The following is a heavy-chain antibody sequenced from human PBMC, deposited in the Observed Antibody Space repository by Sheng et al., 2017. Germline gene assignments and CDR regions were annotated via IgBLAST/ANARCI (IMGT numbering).Heavy chain of an antibody. CDR2: INHSGST. CDR1: GGSFSGYY. V-gene: IGHV4-34*01. CDR3: ARGPMTPFDY. J-gene: IGHJ4*02. Sequence: QVQLQQWGAGLLKPSETLSLTCAVYGGSFSGYYWSWIRQPPGKGLEWIGEINHSGSTNYNPSLKSRVTISVDTSKNQFSLKLSSVTAADTAVYYCARGPMTPFDYWGQGTLVTVSS.